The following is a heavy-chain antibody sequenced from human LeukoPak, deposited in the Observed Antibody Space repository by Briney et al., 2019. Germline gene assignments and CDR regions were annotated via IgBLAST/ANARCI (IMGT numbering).Heavy chain of an antibody. CDR3: ARDXSTKYSQDY. CDR2: ISSSSSYI. Sequence: PGGSLRLSCAASGFTFSSYWMSWVRQAPGKGLEWVSSISSSSSYIYYADSVKGRFTISRDNAKNSMYLQMNSLRTEDTALYYCARDXSTKYSQDYWGQGTLVTVS. J-gene: IGHJ4*02. CDR1: GFTFSSYW. V-gene: IGHV3-21*01. D-gene: IGHD5-18*01.